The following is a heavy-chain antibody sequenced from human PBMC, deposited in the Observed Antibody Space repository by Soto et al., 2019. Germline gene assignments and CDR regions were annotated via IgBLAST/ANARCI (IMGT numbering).Heavy chain of an antibody. CDR2: IRNKANSYST. Sequence: GGSLRLSCAASGFTFSDHYMEWVRQAPGKGLEWVGRIRNKANSYSTEYAASVKGRFTISRDDSMNSLYLQMNGLKTEDTAVFYCARYSGSYSRGLDYWGQGTPVTVSS. CDR1: GFTFSDHY. CDR3: ARYSGSYSRGLDY. V-gene: IGHV3-72*01. D-gene: IGHD1-26*01. J-gene: IGHJ4*02.